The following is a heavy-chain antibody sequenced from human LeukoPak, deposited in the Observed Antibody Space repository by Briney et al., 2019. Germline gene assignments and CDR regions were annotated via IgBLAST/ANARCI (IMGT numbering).Heavy chain of an antibody. CDR1: GGTFSSYA. V-gene: IGHV1-69*13. Sequence: SVKVSCKASGGTFSSYAISWVRQAPGQGLEWMGGIIPIFGTANYAQKFQGRVTITADESTSAAYMELSSLRSEDTAVYYCARGSGYSYGFPGFDPWGQGTLVTVSP. CDR3: ARGSGYSYGFPGFDP. CDR2: IIPIFGTA. D-gene: IGHD5-18*01. J-gene: IGHJ5*02.